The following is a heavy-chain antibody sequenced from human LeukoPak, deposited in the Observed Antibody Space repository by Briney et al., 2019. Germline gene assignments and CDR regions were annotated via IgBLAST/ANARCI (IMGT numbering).Heavy chain of an antibody. J-gene: IGHJ4*02. CDR1: GFTFSSYA. V-gene: IGHV3-7*01. D-gene: IGHD6-19*01. CDR3: ATTVAGYPNDYLDF. Sequence: GGSLRLSCGAYGFTFSSYAMSWVRQAPGKGLERVAHMNQDGSANYYVDSVRGRFTISRDNAKNSLFLQMNSLRAEDSAVYYCATTVAGYPNDYLDFWGRGTLVTVSS. CDR2: MNQDGSAN.